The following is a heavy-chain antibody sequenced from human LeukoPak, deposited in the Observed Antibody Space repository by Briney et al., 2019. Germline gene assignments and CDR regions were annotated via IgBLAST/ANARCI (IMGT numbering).Heavy chain of an antibody. J-gene: IGHJ5*02. Sequence: SETLSLTCTVSGGSISSYYWSWIRQPPGKGLEWIGYIYYSGSTNYNPSLKSRVTISVDTSKNQFSLKLSSVTAADTAVYYCARGVTVGDFVDWFDPWGQGTLVTVSS. V-gene: IGHV4-59*01. CDR2: IYYSGST. CDR3: ARGVTVGDFVDWFDP. D-gene: IGHD4-23*01. CDR1: GGSISSYY.